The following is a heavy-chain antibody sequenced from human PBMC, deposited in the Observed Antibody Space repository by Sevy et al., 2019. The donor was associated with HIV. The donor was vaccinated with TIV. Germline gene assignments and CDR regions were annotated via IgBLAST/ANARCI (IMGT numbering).Heavy chain of an antibody. CDR3: ARDTRELIYSSGWQIGIDY. D-gene: IGHD6-19*01. J-gene: IGHJ4*02. V-gene: IGHV3-30-3*01. CDR2: ISYDGSNK. CDR1: GFTFSSYW. Sequence: GGSLRLSCAASGFTFSSYWMSWVRQAPGKGLEWVAVISYDGSNKYYADSVKGRFTISRDNSKNTLYLQMNSLRAEDTAVYYCARDTRELIYSSGWQIGIDYWGQGTLVTVSS.